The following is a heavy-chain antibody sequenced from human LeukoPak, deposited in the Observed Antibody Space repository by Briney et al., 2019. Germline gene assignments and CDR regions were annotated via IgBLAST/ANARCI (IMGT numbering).Heavy chain of an antibody. V-gene: IGHV3-7*01. CDR1: GFTFSSHW. D-gene: IGHD6-13*01. J-gene: IGHJ4*02. CDR3: AKVGEQQLVLGY. CDR2: INQDGTEK. Sequence: SGGSLRLSCAASGFTFSSHWMTWVRQAPGKGLEWVATINQDGTEKYYVDSVNGRFTISRDNAKESLYLQMNSLRAEDTAVYYCAKVGEQQLVLGYWGQGTLVTVSS.